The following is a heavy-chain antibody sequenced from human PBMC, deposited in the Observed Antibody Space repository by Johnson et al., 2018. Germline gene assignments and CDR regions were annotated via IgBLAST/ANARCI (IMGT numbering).Heavy chain of an antibody. D-gene: IGHD1-26*01. Sequence: VQLVESGGGLVKPGGSLRLSCAASGFTFSDYYMSWIRQAPGKGLEWVSTITGSGDSTYYADSVKGRFTISRDNSKNTLYLQMSSLRAEDTAVYSCAPDGGGYFDNWGQGTLVTVSS. J-gene: IGHJ4*02. CDR1: GFTFSDYY. V-gene: IGHV3-23*04. CDR2: ITGSGDST. CDR3: APDGGGYFDN.